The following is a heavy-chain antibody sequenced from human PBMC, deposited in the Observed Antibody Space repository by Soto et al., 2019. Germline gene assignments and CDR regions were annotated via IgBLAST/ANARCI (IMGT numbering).Heavy chain of an antibody. J-gene: IGHJ6*02. CDR3: ARGVVVVPAGLGAYYYYGMDV. CDR1: GGTFSSYA. V-gene: IGHV1-69*13. CDR2: IIPIFGTA. D-gene: IGHD2-2*01. Sequence: ASVKVYCKASGGTFSSYAISWVRQAPGQGLEWIGGIIPIFGTANYAHKFQGRVTITADESTSTAYMELSSLRSEDTAVYYCARGVVVVPAGLGAYYYYGMDVWGQGTTVTVSS.